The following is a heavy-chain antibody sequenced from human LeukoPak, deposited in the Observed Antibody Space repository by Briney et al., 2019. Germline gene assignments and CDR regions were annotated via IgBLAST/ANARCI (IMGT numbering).Heavy chain of an antibody. CDR1: GGSISSYY. CDR2: IYTSGST. D-gene: IGHD2-21*01. Sequence: SETLSLTCTVSGGSISSYYWSWIRQPAGKGLEWIGRIYTSGSTNYNPSLKSRVTMSVDTSKNQFFLKLSSVTAADTAVYYCARAGEDCGGDCYSGWFDPWGQGTLVTVSS. J-gene: IGHJ5*02. CDR3: ARAGEDCGGDCYSGWFDP. V-gene: IGHV4-4*07.